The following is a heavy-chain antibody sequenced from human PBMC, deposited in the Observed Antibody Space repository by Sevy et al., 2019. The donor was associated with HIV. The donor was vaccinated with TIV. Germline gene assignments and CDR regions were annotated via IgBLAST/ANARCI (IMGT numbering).Heavy chain of an antibody. CDR2: IYPGDSDT. J-gene: IGHJ6*02. V-gene: IGHV5-51*01. D-gene: IGHD6-25*01. Sequence: GESLKISCKGSGYSFTSYWIGWVRQMPGKGLEWMGIIYPGDSDTRYSPSFQGQVTISADKSISTAYLQWSSLKASDTAMYYCARHKRRKPLYYYYGMDVWGQGTTVTVSS. CDR1: GYSFTSYW. CDR3: ARHKRRKPLYYYYGMDV.